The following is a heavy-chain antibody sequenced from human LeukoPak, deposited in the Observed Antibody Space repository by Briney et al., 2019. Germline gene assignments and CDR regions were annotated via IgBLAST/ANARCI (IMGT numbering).Heavy chain of an antibody. J-gene: IGHJ5*02. Sequence: SETLSLTCAVYGGSSNGYYWSWIRQPPGEGLEWIGEISHSGTTNYNPSLKSRATISVETSKNQFSLKLSSVTAADTAVYYCARVGYYDSSGYYDWFDPWGQGTLVTVSS. CDR3: ARVGYYDSSGYYDWFDP. D-gene: IGHD3-22*01. CDR2: ISHSGTT. CDR1: GGSSNGYY. V-gene: IGHV4-34*01.